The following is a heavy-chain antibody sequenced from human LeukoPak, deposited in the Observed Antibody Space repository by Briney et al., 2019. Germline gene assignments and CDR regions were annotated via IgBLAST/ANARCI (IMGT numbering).Heavy chain of an antibody. J-gene: IGHJ4*02. CDR2: VYTGGNT. V-gene: IGHV3-66*01. D-gene: IGHD1-1*01. CDR3: ARDPYGTGAFDY. Sequence: GGSLRLSCAASGFTVSSNYMNWVRQAPGKGLEWVSVVYTGGNTYYADSVKGRFTISRDNPKNTVYLQVNSLRAGDTAVYYCARDPYGTGAFDYWGQGTQVTVSS. CDR1: GFTVSSNY.